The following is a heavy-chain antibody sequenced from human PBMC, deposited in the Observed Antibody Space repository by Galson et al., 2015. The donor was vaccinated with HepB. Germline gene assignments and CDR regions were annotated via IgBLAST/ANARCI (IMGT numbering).Heavy chain of an antibody. CDR3: ARDMSIPYSSSWYYFDY. CDR2: ISSSSSYI. V-gene: IGHV3-21*01. Sequence: SLRLSCAASGFTFSSHSMNWVRQAPGKGLEWVSSISSSSSYIYYTDSVRGRFTISRDNAKNSLYLQMNSLRAEDTALYYCARDMSIPYSSSWYYFDYWGQGTLVTVSS. J-gene: IGHJ4*02. D-gene: IGHD6-13*01. CDR1: GFTFSSHS.